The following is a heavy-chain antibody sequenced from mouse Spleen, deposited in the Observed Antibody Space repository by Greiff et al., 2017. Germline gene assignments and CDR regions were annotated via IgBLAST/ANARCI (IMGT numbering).Heavy chain of an antibody. CDR1: GYTFTSYT. CDR3: ARTARATSGAMDY. CDR2: INPSSGYT. J-gene: IGHJ4*01. D-gene: IGHD3-2*01. Sequence: VKLQESGAELARPGASVKMSCKASGYTFTSYTMHWVKQRPGQGLEWIGYINPSSGYTKYNQKFKDKATLTADKSSSTAYMQLSSLTSEDSAVYYCARTARATSGAMDYWGQGTSVTVSS. V-gene: IGHV1-4*01.